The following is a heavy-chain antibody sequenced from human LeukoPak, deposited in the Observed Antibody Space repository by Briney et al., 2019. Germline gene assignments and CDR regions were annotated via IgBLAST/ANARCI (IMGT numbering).Heavy chain of an antibody. CDR1: GGSISGYY. CDR3: ARLRGGSYYYFDA. D-gene: IGHD1-26*01. V-gene: IGHV4-59*08. Sequence: SETLSLTCIVSGGSISGYYWGWLRQPPGKGLERIGYIYNSGSSNYNPSLKSRLTITIDTPKNQFPLKLSSVTAADTAVYYCARLRGGSYYYFDAWGQLTMVTVSS. CDR2: IYNSGSS. J-gene: IGHJ4*03.